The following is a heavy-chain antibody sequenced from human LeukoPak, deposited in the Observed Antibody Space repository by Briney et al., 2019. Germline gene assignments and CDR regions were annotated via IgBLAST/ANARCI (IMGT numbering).Heavy chain of an antibody. CDR2: IYPGNSDT. V-gene: IGHV5-51*01. CDR3: ARRVTDSSGWFFDY. CDR1: GYSFTTHW. J-gene: IGHJ4*02. Sequence: GESLKISCKGSGYSFTTHWNVWVRRMPGKGLEWMGIIYPGNSDTRYSPSFQGQVTISADKSISTAYLQWSSLKASDTALYYCARRVTDSSGWFFDYWGQGTLVTVSS. D-gene: IGHD6-19*01.